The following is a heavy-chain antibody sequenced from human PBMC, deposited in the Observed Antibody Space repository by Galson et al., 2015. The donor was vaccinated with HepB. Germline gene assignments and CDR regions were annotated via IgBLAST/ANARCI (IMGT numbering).Heavy chain of an antibody. CDR3: ARPNEYGDYAGY. D-gene: IGHD4-17*01. CDR1: W. V-gene: IGHV5-51*01. J-gene: IGHJ4*02. Sequence: WIGWVRQMPGKGLEWMGIIYPGDSDTRYSPSFQGQVTISADTSISTAYLQWSSLKTSDTAMYYCARPNEYGDYAGYWGQGTLVTVSP. CDR2: IYPGDSDT.